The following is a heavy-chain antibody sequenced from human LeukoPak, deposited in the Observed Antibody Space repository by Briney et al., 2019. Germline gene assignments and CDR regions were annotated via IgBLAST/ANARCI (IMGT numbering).Heavy chain of an antibody. V-gene: IGHV1-8*01. D-gene: IGHD3-22*01. Sequence: ASVKVSCKASGYTFTSYDINWVRQATGQGLEWMGWMNPNSGNTGYAQKFQGRVTMTRNTSISTAYMELSSLRSEDTAVYYCARAPLSNLYYYDSIQNYFDYWGQGTLVTVSS. J-gene: IGHJ4*02. CDR1: GYTFTSYD. CDR3: ARAPLSNLYYYDSIQNYFDY. CDR2: MNPNSGNT.